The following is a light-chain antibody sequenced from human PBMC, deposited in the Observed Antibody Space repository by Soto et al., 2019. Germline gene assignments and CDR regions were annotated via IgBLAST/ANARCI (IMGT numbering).Light chain of an antibody. Sequence: EIVMTQSPATLSVSPGERATLSCRASQSVSSNLAWFQQKPGQAPRLLIYGASTRDTGISARFSGSGSGTEFTLTISSLQSDDFATYYCQQYNSYSGTFGQGTKVDIK. CDR3: QQYNSYSGT. CDR1: QSVSSN. J-gene: IGKJ1*01. V-gene: IGKV3-15*01. CDR2: GAS.